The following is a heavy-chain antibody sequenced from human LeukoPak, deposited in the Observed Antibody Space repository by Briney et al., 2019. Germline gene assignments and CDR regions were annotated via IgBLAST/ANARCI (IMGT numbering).Heavy chain of an antibody. J-gene: IGHJ6*03. CDR2: INHSGST. CDR1: GGSFSGYY. CDR3: ARHTLVRGVIHYYYYMDV. Sequence: SETLSLTCAVYGGSFSGYYWSWIRQPPGKGLEWIGEINHSGSTNYNPSLKSRVTISVDTSKNQFSLKLSSVTAADTAVYYCARHTLVRGVIHYYYYMDVWGKGTTVTISS. V-gene: IGHV4-34*01. D-gene: IGHD3-10*01.